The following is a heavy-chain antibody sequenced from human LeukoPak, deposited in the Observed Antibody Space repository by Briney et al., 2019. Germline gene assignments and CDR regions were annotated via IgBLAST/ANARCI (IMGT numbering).Heavy chain of an antibody. Sequence: GGSLRLSCAMSGFTLSHYQMNWVRQAPGKGLEWVSYINSGSEAIYYADSVKGRFTISRDNSKNTLYLQMNSLRAEDTAVYYCATSPYDFWSGYNDYWGQGTLVTVSS. CDR3: ATSPYDFWSGYNDY. V-gene: IGHV3-48*01. D-gene: IGHD3-3*01. CDR2: INSGSEAI. CDR1: GFTLSHYQ. J-gene: IGHJ4*02.